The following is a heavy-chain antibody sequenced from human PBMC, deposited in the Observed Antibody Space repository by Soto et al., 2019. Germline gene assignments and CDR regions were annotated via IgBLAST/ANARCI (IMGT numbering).Heavy chain of an antibody. J-gene: IGHJ5*02. Sequence: SVGSLRLSCAASGFTFRSYNMNWVRQAPGKGLEWVSSISSSSDYMYYADSVKGRFTISRDNAKNSLYLQMNSLRAEDTAVYYCARDEVPAANWLDRWGQGTLVTVSS. CDR3: ARDEVPAANWLDR. D-gene: IGHD2-2*01. CDR1: GFTFRSYN. V-gene: IGHV3-21*01. CDR2: ISSSSDYM.